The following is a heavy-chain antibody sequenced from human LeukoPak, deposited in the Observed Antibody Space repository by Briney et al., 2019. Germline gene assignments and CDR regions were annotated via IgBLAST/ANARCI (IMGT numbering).Heavy chain of an antibody. D-gene: IGHD3-3*01. CDR3: TRDNFWSGYSTFDY. V-gene: IGHV3-49*04. Sequence: GGSLRLSCTASGFTFGDYAMSWVRQAPGKGLEWVGFIRSKAYGGTTECAASVKGRFTISRDDSKSIAYLQMNSLKTEDTAVYYCTRDNFWSGYSTFDYWGQGTLVTVSS. CDR1: GFTFGDYA. CDR2: IRSKAYGGTT. J-gene: IGHJ4*02.